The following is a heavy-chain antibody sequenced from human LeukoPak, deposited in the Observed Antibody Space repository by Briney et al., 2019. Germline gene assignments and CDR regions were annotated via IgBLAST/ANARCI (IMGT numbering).Heavy chain of an antibody. CDR1: GYTFTSYG. V-gene: IGHV1-18*01. Sequence: GASVKVSCKASGYTFTSYGISWVRQAPGQGLEWMGWISAYNGNTNYAQKLQGRVTMTTGTSTSTAYMELRSLRPDDTAVYYCARQKQYSAFDIWGQGTMATVSS. J-gene: IGHJ3*02. D-gene: IGHD2-21*01. CDR3: ARQKQYSAFDI. CDR2: ISAYNGNT.